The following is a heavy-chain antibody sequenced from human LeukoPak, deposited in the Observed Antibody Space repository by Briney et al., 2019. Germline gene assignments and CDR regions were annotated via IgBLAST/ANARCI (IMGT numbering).Heavy chain of an antibody. CDR2: INPNSGGT. CDR1: GYTFTGYY. Sequence: ASVKVSCKASGYTFTGYYMHWVRQAPGQGLEWMGWINPNSGGTNYAQKFQGRVTMTRDTSISTAYMELSRLRSDDTAVYYCARDHGSDSSGLAWFDPWGQGTLVTVSS. J-gene: IGHJ5*02. D-gene: IGHD3-22*01. CDR3: ARDHGSDSSGLAWFDP. V-gene: IGHV1-2*02.